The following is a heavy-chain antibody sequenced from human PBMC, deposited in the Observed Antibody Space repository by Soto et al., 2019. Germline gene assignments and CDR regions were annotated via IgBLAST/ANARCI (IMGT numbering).Heavy chain of an antibody. V-gene: IGHV1-69*13. J-gene: IGHJ6*02. CDR2: IIPIFGTA. D-gene: IGHD5-18*01. CDR3: ARLGYVDTAMVAISMEDV. Sequence: ASVKVSCKASGGTFSSYAISWVRQAPGQGLEWMGGIIPIFGTANYAQKFQGRVTITADESTSTAYMELSSLRSEDTAVYYCARLGYVDTAMVAISMEDVWGQGTTVTVSS. CDR1: GGTFSSYA.